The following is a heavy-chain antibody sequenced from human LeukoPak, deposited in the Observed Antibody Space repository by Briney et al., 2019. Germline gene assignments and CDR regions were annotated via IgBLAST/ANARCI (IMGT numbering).Heavy chain of an antibody. CDR3: PRGLRRSPTFVF. CDR2: ISSGSDSI. Sequence: GGSLRLSCAASGFTFSTYSMGWGRQAPGKGLECVAYISSGSDSIDSVDSVQGRFTISRDDAKSSLFLQMNSLRAEDTAVYYCPRGLRRSPTFVFWGRGPLVTVST. J-gene: IGHJ4*02. CDR1: GFTFSTYS. V-gene: IGHV3-48*04.